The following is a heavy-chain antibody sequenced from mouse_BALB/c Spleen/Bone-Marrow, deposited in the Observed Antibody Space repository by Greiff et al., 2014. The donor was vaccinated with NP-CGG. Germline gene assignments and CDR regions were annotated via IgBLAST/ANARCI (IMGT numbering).Heavy chain of an antibody. Sequence: QVQLQQSGAKLVRPGVSVKISCKGSGYTFTDHAMHWVKRSHAKSLEWIGLISGYYGDAIYNQKFKGKATMTVDKSSSTAYMELARLTSEDSAIYYGAGSGKVRNAMDYWGQGTSVTVSS. V-gene: IGHV1S137*01. CDR3: AGSGKVRNAMDY. CDR2: ISGYYGDA. D-gene: IGHD2-14*01. CDR1: GYTFTDHA. J-gene: IGHJ4*01.